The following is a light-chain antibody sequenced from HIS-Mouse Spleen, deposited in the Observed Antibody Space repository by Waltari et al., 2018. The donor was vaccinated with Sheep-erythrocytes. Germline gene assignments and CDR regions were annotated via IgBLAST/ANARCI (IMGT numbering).Light chain of an antibody. CDR2: EGS. V-gene: IGLV2-23*01. CDR1: SSYVGSDNL. CDR3: CSYAGSSTPWV. J-gene: IGLJ3*02. Sequence: QSALTQPASVSGSPGQSITISCTGTSSYVGSDNLVSWYQQHPGKAPKLMIYEGSKRPSGVSNRFSGSKSGNTASLTISGLQAEDEADYYCCSYAGSSTPWVFGGGTKLTVL.